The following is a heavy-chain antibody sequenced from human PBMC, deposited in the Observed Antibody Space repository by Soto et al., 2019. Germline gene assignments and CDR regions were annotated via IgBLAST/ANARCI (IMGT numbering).Heavy chain of an antibody. J-gene: IGHJ6*03. CDR1: GDSISRSSYN. V-gene: IGHV4-39*07. Sequence: SETLSLTCSVSGDSISRSSYNWGWIRQSPGEGLEWIAYINNNGSTNYNPSLKSRVTISVDTSKNQFSLKLSSVTAADAAVYYCARSSYYYYMDVWGKGTTVTVSS. CDR3: ARSSYYYYMDV. CDR2: INNNGST.